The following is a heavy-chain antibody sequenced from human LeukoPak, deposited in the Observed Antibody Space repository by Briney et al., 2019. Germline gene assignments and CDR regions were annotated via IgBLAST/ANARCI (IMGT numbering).Heavy chain of an antibody. CDR3: ATDRGGGYFDY. V-gene: IGHV3-7*01. Sequence: GGSLRLSCVDSGFTFSRDWMSWVRQAPGKGLEWVANIKEDGSEKYFLDSVKGRFTISRDNAKNLVYLQINSLRVEDTAVYYCATDRGGGYFDYWVQGTLVTVSS. CDR1: GFTFSRDW. D-gene: IGHD3-10*01. CDR2: IKEDGSEK. J-gene: IGHJ4*02.